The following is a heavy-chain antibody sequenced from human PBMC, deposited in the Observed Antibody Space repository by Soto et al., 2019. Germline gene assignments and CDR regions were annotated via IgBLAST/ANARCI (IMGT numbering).Heavy chain of an antibody. D-gene: IGHD3-16*01. CDR1: GFIFSTYW. Sequence: PGGSLRLSCAASGFIFSTYWMSWVRQAPGKGLEWVANIKQDGSEKYSVDSVKGRFTISRDNAKNSLYLQMNTLTAEDTAVYYCVINSWTAFDLRGQGTPFTAPQ. V-gene: IGHV3-7*05. CDR2: IKQDGSEK. J-gene: IGHJ4*02. CDR3: VINSWTAFDL.